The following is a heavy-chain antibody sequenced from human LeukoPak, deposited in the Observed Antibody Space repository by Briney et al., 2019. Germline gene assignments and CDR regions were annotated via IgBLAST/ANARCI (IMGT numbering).Heavy chain of an antibody. D-gene: IGHD3-10*01. V-gene: IGHV3-23*01. CDR2: MSGSGVNT. J-gene: IGHJ4*02. Sequence: PGGSLRLSCAASGFTSSSYGMSWVRQAPGKGLEWVSAMSGSGVNTDYADSVKGRFTISRDNSKNTLYLQMNSLRAEDTAVYYCASYGSGSYYDYWGQGALVTVSS. CDR3: ASYGSGSYYDY. CDR1: GFTSSSYG.